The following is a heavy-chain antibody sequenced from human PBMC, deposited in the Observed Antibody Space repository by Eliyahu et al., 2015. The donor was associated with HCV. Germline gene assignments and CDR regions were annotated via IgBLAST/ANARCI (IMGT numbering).Heavy chain of an antibody. CDR1: GFTFSSYS. CDR3: ARDASQFDY. J-gene: IGHJ4*02. Sequence: EVQLVESGGGLVKPGGSLTLSCAASGFTFSSYSMNWVRQAPGKGLEWVSSISSSSSYIYYADSVKGRFTLPQKTTKNSLYLQMNSLRAEDTAVYYCARDASQFDYWGQGTLVTVSS. CDR2: ISSSSSYI. V-gene: IGHV3-21*01.